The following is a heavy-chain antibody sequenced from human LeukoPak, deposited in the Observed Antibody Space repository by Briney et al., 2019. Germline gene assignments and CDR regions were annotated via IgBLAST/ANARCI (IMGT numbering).Heavy chain of an antibody. V-gene: IGHV4-39*01. Sequence: SETLSLTCTVSGGSISSSSYYWGWIRQPPGKGLEWSGSIYYSGSTYYNPSLKSRVTISVDTSKNQFSLKLSSVTAADTAVYYCARSMVVVVVDYWGQGTLVTVSS. CDR1: GGSISSSSYY. CDR3: ARSMVVVVVDY. D-gene: IGHD2-15*01. J-gene: IGHJ4*02. CDR2: IYYSGST.